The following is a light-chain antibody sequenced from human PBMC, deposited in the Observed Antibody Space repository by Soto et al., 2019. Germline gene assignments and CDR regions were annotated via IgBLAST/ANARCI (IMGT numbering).Light chain of an antibody. V-gene: IGLV2-14*01. J-gene: IGLJ1*01. CDR2: MVS. CDR1: SSDVGNYNY. Sequence: GASSDVGNYNYVSWYQQYPGRVPKLLIYMVSNRPSGVSNRFSGSKSGNTASLTISGLQAEDEADYFCTSPTPGSLYVFGTGTKVTVL. CDR3: TSPTPGSLYV.